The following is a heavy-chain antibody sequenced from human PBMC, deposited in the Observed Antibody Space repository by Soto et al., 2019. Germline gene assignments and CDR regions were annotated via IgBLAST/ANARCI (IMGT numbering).Heavy chain of an antibody. D-gene: IGHD6-13*01. J-gene: IGHJ5*02. CDR3: VRVVWGVPAPGTSGWFDP. V-gene: IGHV4-59*12. Sequence: SETLSLTCTVSGGSISSYYWSWIRQPPGKGLEWIGYIYYSGSTNYNPSLKSRVTISVDTSKNQFSLKLSSVTAADTAVYYCVRVVWGVPAPGTSGWFDPWGQGTLVTVSS. CDR1: GGSISSYY. CDR2: IYYSGST.